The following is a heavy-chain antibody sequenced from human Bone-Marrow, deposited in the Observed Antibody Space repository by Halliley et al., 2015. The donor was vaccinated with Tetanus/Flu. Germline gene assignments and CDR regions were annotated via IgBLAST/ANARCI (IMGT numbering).Heavy chain of an antibody. CDR3: ARDIRGYGASRAPLQVVYGMDV. CDR1: GDSISSGGHY. Sequence: LRLSCNVSGDSISSGGHYWSWIRQHPGKGLEWIGYIYYTGSTFYNPSLKSRLTISLDTSKNQFSLHLTSVTAADTAVYYCARDIRGYGASRAPLQVVYGMDVWGQGTAVTVSS. J-gene: IGHJ6*02. CDR2: IYYTGST. V-gene: IGHV4-31*02. D-gene: IGHD5-12*01.